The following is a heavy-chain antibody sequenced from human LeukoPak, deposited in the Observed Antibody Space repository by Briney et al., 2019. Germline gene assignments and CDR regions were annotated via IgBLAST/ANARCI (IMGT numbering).Heavy chain of an antibody. Sequence: GASVKVSCKASGYIFTSYGISWVRQAPGQGLEWMGWISAYNGNTNYAQKLQGRVTMTTDTSTSTVYMELSSLRSEDTAVYYCARDFAGNQPGYSSGWYGENWFDPWGQGTLVTVSS. V-gene: IGHV1-18*01. CDR1: GYIFTSYG. D-gene: IGHD6-19*01. CDR2: ISAYNGNT. J-gene: IGHJ5*02. CDR3: ARDFAGNQPGYSSGWYGENWFDP.